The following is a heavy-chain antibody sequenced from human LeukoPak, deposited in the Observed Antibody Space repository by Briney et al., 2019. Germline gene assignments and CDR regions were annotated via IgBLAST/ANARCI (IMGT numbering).Heavy chain of an antibody. J-gene: IGHJ4*02. V-gene: IGHV3-21*01. CDR1: GFTFSSYS. D-gene: IGHD5-12*01. CDR2: ISSSSSYI. Sequence: GGSLRLSCAASGFTFSSYSMNWVRQAPGKGLEWVSSISSSSSYIYYADSVKGRFTISRDNAKNSLHLQMNSLRAEDTAVYYCARVYSGYQKNLAFDYWGQGTLVTVSS. CDR3: ARVYSGYQKNLAFDY.